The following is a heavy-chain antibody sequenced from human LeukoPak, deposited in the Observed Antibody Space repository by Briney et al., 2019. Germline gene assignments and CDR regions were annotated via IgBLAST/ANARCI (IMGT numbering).Heavy chain of an antibody. V-gene: IGHV3-21*01. D-gene: IGHD3-22*01. Sequence: GGSLRLSCAASGFTFSSYSMNWVRQAPGKGLEWVSSISSSSSYIYYADSVKGRFTISRDNAKNSLFLEMNSLRAEDTAVYYCAREQGTHYYDSSGNYARSGAFDIWGQGTMVTVSS. CDR1: GFTFSSYS. CDR2: ISSSSSYI. CDR3: AREQGTHYYDSSGNYARSGAFDI. J-gene: IGHJ3*02.